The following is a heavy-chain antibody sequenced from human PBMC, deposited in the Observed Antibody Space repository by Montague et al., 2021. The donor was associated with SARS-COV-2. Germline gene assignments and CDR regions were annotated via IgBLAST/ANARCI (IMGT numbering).Heavy chain of an antibody. J-gene: IGHJ6*02. D-gene: IGHD6-19*01. CDR3: ARHRSSGWSGVGYYYYGMDV. CDR2: IYPGDSDT. CDR1: GYSFTSYW. Sequence: QSGAEVKKPGESLKISCKGSGYSFTSYWIGWVRQMPGKGLEWMGIIYPGDSDTRYSPSFQGQVTISADKSISTAYLQWSSLKASDTAMYYRARHRSSGWSGVGYYYYGMDVWGQGTTVTVSS. V-gene: IGHV5-51*01.